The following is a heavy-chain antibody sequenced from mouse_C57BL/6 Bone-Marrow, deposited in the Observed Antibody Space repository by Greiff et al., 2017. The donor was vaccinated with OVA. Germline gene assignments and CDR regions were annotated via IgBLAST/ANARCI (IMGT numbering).Heavy chain of an antibody. CDR1: GFSLTSYG. D-gene: IGHD3-3*01. V-gene: IGHV2-6-1*01. Sequence: VQLQQSGPGLVAPSQSLSITCTVSGFSLTSYGVHWVRQPPGKGLEWLVVIWSDGSTTYNSALKSRLSISKDNSKSQVFLKMNSLQTDDTAMYYCARHRELYYYAMDYWGQGTSVTVSS. CDR3: ARHRELYYYAMDY. J-gene: IGHJ4*01. CDR2: IWSDGST.